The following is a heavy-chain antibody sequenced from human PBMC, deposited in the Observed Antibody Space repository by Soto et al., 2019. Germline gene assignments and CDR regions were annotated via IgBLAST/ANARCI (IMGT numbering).Heavy chain of an antibody. CDR3: ARSLVTPSDAFDL. CDR2: ISDPGTST. CDR1: GFTFGNYA. Sequence: RGGSLRLSCAASGFTFGNYAMNWVRQAPGKGLEWISSISDPGTSTYYANSVKGRFSMSRDNSKNTLFLQMNRLRADDTAVYFCARSLVTPSDAFDLWGRGTLVTVSS. V-gene: IGHV3-23*01. D-gene: IGHD2-21*02. J-gene: IGHJ3*01.